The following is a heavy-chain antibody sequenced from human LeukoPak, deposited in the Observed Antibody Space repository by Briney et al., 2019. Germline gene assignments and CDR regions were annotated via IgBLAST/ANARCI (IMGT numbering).Heavy chain of an antibody. Sequence: SETLSLTCTVSGGSISSSSYYWGWIRQPPGKGLEWIGSIYYSGSTYYNPSLKSRVTISVDTSKNQFSLKLSSVTAADTAVYYCASPRRRGSYPTYFDYWGQGTPVTVSS. V-gene: IGHV4-39*07. CDR2: IYYSGST. CDR3: ASPRRRGSYPTYFDY. D-gene: IGHD1-26*01. CDR1: GGSISSSSYY. J-gene: IGHJ4*02.